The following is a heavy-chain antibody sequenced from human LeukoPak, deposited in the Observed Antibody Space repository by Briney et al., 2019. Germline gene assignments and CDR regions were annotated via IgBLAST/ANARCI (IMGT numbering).Heavy chain of an antibody. CDR3: VKDSEGVPGGDCYAD. J-gene: IGHJ4*02. CDR1: GFTFSTYA. Sequence: GGSLRLSCAASGFTFSTYAMSWVRQAPGMGLEWVSAVSGNGGRTYDADSVRGRFTISRDNSKNTLYLQMNSLRAEDTTVYYCVKDSEGVPGGDCYADWGQGTLVTVSS. D-gene: IGHD2-21*02. CDR2: VSGNGGRT. V-gene: IGHV3-23*01.